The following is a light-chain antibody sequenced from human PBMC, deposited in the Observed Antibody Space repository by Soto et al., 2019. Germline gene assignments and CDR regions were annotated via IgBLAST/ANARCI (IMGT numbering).Light chain of an antibody. V-gene: IGLV2-11*01. Sequence: QSALTQPHSVSGSPGQSVTISCTGTSSDVGGYNRVSWYQQHPGKAPKLMIYDVSKRPSGVPDRFSGSKSGNTASLTISGLQAEDEADYDCCSYAGSYTYVFGTGTKLTVL. CDR2: DVS. CDR1: SSDVGGYNR. J-gene: IGLJ1*01. CDR3: CSYAGSYTYV.